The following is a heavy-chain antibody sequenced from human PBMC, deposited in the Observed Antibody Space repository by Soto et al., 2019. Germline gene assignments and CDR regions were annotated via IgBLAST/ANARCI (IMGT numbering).Heavy chain of an antibody. CDR2: IGDSGATT. D-gene: IGHD3-10*01. V-gene: IGHV3-23*01. CDR1: GFTFRKYA. CDR3: AKDKLDSGSSMGNWFDP. J-gene: IGHJ5*02. Sequence: LRLSCAASGFTFRKYAMNWVRQAPGRGLEWVSSIGDSGATTYYADSVKGRFTISRDNSENALYLQMNSLRAEDTAVYYCAKDKLDSGSSMGNWFDPWGQGTLVTVSS.